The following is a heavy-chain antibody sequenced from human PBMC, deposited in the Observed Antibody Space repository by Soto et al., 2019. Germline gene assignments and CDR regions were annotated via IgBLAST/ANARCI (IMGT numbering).Heavy chain of an antibody. CDR2: AYYSGST. D-gene: IGHD2-8*01. CDR3: ARDRSTYGGGGTGEVKENWFDP. J-gene: IGHJ5*02. CDR1: GGSISHYY. V-gene: IGHV4-59*01. Sequence: LSLTCTASGGSISHYYWSWIRQSPGKGLEWIGYAYYSGSTDYNPSLKSRVTMSVDTSKNQVSLKLNSVTTADTAVYYCARDRSTYGGGGTGEVKENWFDPWGPGTLVTVSS.